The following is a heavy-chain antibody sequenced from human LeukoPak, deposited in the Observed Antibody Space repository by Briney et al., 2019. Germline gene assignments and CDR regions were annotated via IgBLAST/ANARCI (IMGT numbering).Heavy chain of an antibody. J-gene: IGHJ3*02. V-gene: IGHV3-30-3*01. D-gene: IGHD5-18*01. Sequence: SCKASGYTLTELSMHWVRQAPGKGLEWVAVISYDGSNKYYADSVKGRFTISRDNSKNTLYLQMNSLRAEDTAVYYCARDLGYASPDAFDIWGQGTMVTVSS. CDR1: GYTLTELS. CDR3: ARDLGYASPDAFDI. CDR2: ISYDGSNK.